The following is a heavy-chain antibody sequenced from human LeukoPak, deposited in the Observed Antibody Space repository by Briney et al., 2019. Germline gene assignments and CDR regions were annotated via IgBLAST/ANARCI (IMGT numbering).Heavy chain of an antibody. V-gene: IGHV1-2*02. J-gene: IGHJ3*02. CDR2: INPNRGGT. D-gene: IGHD2-15*01. CDR1: GYTFTGYD. Sequence: ASVKVSCKASGYTFTGYDMHWVRQAPGQGLEWRGWINPNRGGTNYAQKFPGSVTMTRDTSISTAYMELSRLRSDDTAVYYCARGATRVRYAFDIWGQGTMVTVSS. CDR3: ARGATRVRYAFDI.